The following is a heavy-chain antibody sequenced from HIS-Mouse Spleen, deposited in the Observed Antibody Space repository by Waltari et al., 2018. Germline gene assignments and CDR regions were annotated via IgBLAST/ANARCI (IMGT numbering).Heavy chain of an antibody. Sequence: QLQLQESGPGLVKPSETLSLTCTVSGGSISGSSYNRGWIRQPPGKGLDWIGSSDCSGSPYYNPSLKSRVTISVDTSKNQFSLKLSSVTAADTAVYYCAREIPYSSSWYDWYFDLWGRGTLVTVSS. CDR3: AREIPYSSSWYDWYFDL. D-gene: IGHD6-13*01. V-gene: IGHV4-39*07. J-gene: IGHJ2*01. CDR1: GGSISGSSYN. CDR2: SDCSGSP.